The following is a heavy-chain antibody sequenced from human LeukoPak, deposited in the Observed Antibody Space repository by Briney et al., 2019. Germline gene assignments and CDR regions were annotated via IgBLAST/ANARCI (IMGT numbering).Heavy chain of an antibody. J-gene: IGHJ3*02. CDR1: GFTFSSYW. CDR2: ITTDGTTT. CDR3: ARALGYSSSWLNAFDI. V-gene: IGHV3-74*01. D-gene: IGHD6-13*01. Sequence: GGSLRLSCAASGFTFSSYWMHWVRQAPGKGLVWVSRITTDGTTTSYADSVRGRFTISRDNAKNTLYLQMNSLRAEDTAVYYCARALGYSSSWLNAFDIWGQGTMVTVSS.